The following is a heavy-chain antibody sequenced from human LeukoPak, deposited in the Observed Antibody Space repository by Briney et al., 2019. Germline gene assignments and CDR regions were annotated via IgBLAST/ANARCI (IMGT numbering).Heavy chain of an antibody. V-gene: IGHV3-23*01. CDR3: AKLGGNVGF. CDR1: GYTFTHYG. D-gene: IGHD4-23*01. J-gene: IGHJ4*02. CDR2: NGGGGST. Sequence: GGSLRLSCVISGYTFTHYGFHWVRQAPGKGLEWVSSNGGGGSTYYADSVKGRFTISRDNSNNTLYLQMNSLRAEDTAVYYCAKLGGNVGFWGQGTLVTVSS.